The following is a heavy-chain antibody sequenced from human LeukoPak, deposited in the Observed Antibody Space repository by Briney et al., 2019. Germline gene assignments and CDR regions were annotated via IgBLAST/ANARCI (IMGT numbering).Heavy chain of an antibody. D-gene: IGHD3-16*01. CDR2: INPDGNEK. Sequence: GGSLRLSCAASGFRFGSDWMTWVRQAPGKGLEWVANINPDGNEKYYVDSVRGRFTISRDNGKNSLYLQLNSLRAEDTAVYYCARYYGPAVGDAFDIWGQGTMVTVSS. J-gene: IGHJ3*02. V-gene: IGHV3-7*01. CDR3: ARYYGPAVGDAFDI. CDR1: GFRFGSDW.